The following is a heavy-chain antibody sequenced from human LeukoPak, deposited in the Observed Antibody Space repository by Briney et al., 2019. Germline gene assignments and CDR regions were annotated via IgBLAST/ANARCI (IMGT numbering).Heavy chain of an antibody. V-gene: IGHV3-53*01. CDR1: GFTISTNY. D-gene: IGHD3-22*01. CDR2: MYTGGST. Sequence: PGGSLRLSCAASGFTISTNYMSWVRQAPGTGLEWVSVMYTGGSTYYADSVKGRFTISRDNSKNTLYLQMNSLRAEDTALYYCARAPFYYDSSGYPYFDGWGQGTLVTVSS. CDR3: ARAPFYYDSSGYPYFDG. J-gene: IGHJ4*02.